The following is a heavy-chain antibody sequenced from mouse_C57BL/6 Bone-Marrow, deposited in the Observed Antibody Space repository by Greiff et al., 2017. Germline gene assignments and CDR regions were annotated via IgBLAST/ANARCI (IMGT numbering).Heavy chain of an antibody. Sequence: QVQLQQPGAELVMPGASVKLSCKASGYTFTSYWMHWVKQRPGQGLEWIGEIDPSDSYTNYNQKFKGKSTLTVDKSSSTAYMRLSSLTSEDSAVYYCAREGIYSYYWGQGTTLTVSS. D-gene: IGHD2-1*01. J-gene: IGHJ2*01. CDR1: GYTFTSYW. CDR3: AREGIYSYY. CDR2: IDPSDSYT. V-gene: IGHV1-69*01.